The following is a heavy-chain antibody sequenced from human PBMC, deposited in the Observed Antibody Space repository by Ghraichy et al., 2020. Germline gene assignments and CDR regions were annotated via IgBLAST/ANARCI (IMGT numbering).Heavy chain of an antibody. J-gene: IGHJ4*01. CDR3: ARRPGN. CDR1: GFSVGSNY. CDR2: IYSGGDT. Sequence: GKSLNISCAASGFSVGSNYMSWVRQAPGKGLEWVSCIYSGGDTHYADSVKGTFTISRDSSKNTLYLQMNSLRAEDTAVYYCARRPGNWGHGTLVTVSS. V-gene: IGHV3-66*04. D-gene: IGHD2/OR15-2a*01.